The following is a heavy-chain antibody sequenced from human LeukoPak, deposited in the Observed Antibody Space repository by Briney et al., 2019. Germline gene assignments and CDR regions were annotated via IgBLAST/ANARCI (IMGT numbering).Heavy chain of an antibody. V-gene: IGHV4-38-2*02. CDR1: GYSLSSGYY. CDR3: ARIRWFRPPGFDY. CDR2: VDHSGST. Sequence: SSETLSLTCTVSGYSLSSGYYWGWIRQPPGKGLEWIGSVDHSGSTNYNPSLKSRVTISVDTSKNQFSLKLSSVTAADTAVYYCARIRWFRPPGFDYWGQGTLVTVSS. J-gene: IGHJ4*02. D-gene: IGHD4-23*01.